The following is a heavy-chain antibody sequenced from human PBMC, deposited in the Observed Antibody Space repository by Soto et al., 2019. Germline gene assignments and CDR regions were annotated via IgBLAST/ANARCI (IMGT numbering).Heavy chain of an antibody. Sequence: SLRLSCAASGLTFSSYWMSWVRQAPWKGLEWVANIKQDGSEKYYVDSVKGRFTISRDNAKNSLYLQMNSLRAEDTAVYYCARARFLEWPYYYFDYWGQGTLVTVSS. J-gene: IGHJ4*02. CDR2: IKQDGSEK. D-gene: IGHD3-3*01. V-gene: IGHV3-7*01. CDR1: GLTFSSYW. CDR3: ARARFLEWPYYYFDY.